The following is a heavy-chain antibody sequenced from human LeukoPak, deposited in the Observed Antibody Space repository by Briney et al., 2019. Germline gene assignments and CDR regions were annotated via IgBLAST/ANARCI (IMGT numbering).Heavy chain of an antibody. CDR3: ARGGPLSSIWYMDV. J-gene: IGHJ6*03. Sequence: GVSLRLSCAASVFTCCCYDMLWVRQATGKGLVWVSAICTGGDTYYPGSVKGRFTISRENAKNSLYLQMNSLRAGDTAVYYCARGGPLSSIWYMDVWGKGTTVTVSS. CDR1: VFTCCCYD. D-gene: IGHD6-13*01. V-gene: IGHV3-13*01. CDR2: ICTGGDT.